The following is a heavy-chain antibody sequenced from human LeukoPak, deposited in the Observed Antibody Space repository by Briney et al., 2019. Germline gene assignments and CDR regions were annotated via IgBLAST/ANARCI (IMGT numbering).Heavy chain of an antibody. V-gene: IGHV3-21*01. Sequence: SGGSLRLSCAASGFTFSSYSMNWVRQAPGKGLEWVSSISSSSSYIYYADSVKGRFTISRDNAKNSLYLQMNSLRAQDTAVYYCARDLDGGSSRKTGAFDIWGQGTMVTVSS. D-gene: IGHD2-2*01. J-gene: IGHJ3*02. CDR1: GFTFSSYS. CDR3: ARDLDGGSSRKTGAFDI. CDR2: ISSSSSYI.